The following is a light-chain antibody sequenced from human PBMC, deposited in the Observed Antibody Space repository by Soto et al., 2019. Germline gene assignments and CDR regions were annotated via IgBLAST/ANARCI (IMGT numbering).Light chain of an antibody. CDR3: SSYTTSSTLV. CDR1: SSDVGGYKY. Sequence: QSALTQPASVSGSPGQSITISCTGTSSDVGGYKYVSWYQQHPGKVPKLMMYEVSNRPSGVSNRFSGSKSGNTASLTISGLQAEDEADYYCSSYTTSSTLVFGGGTKLTVL. V-gene: IGLV2-14*01. J-gene: IGLJ2*01. CDR2: EVS.